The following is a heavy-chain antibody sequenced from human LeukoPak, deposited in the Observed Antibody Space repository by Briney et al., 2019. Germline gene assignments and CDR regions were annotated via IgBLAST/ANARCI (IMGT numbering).Heavy chain of an antibody. V-gene: IGHV3-7*01. Sequence: PGGSLRLSCAASGFTFSSYWMSWVRQVPGKGLEWVANIKPDGSDKYYVDSVKGRFTISRDNAENSLYLQMNSLRAEDTAVYYCARAISFDIWGQGTMVTVSS. CDR1: GFTFSSYW. CDR3: ARAISFDI. J-gene: IGHJ3*02. CDR2: IKPDGSDK. D-gene: IGHD3-3*01.